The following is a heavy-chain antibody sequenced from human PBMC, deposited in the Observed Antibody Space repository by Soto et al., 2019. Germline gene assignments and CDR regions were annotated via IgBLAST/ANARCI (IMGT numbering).Heavy chain of an antibody. CDR2: ISGSSSYI. CDR3: ARDELERRVAAFDI. D-gene: IGHD1-1*01. J-gene: IGHJ3*02. Sequence: PGGSLRLSCAASGFTFSSYSMNWVRQAPGKGLEWVSSISGSSSYIYYADSVKGRFTISRDNAKNSLYLQMNSLRAEDTAVYYCARDELERRVAAFDIWGQGTMVTVSS. CDR1: GFTFSSYS. V-gene: IGHV3-21*01.